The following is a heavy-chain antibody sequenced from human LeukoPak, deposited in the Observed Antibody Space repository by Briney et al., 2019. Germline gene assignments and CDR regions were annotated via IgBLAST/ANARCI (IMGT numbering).Heavy chain of an antibody. CDR3: ARQGPDYYDSSGYYSPGDY. CDR1: GYSFTSYW. Sequence: GESLKISCKGSGYSFTSYWIGWVRQVPGKGLEWMGIIYPGDSDTRYSPSFQGQVTISADKSLSTAYLQWSSLKASDTAMYYCARQGPDYYDSSGYYSPGDYWGQGTLVTVSS. J-gene: IGHJ4*02. CDR2: IYPGDSDT. V-gene: IGHV5-51*01. D-gene: IGHD3-22*01.